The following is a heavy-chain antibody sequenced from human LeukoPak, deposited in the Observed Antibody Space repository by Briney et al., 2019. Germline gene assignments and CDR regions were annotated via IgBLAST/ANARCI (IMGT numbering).Heavy chain of an antibody. CDR1: GYSFTDYY. D-gene: IGHD3-3*01. CDR2: INTKTGRT. CDR3: ARADFIDAGPYLIGP. V-gene: IGHV1-2*02. Sequence: ASVRVSCKTSGYSFTDYYIHWVRQAPGQGLEWMAWINTKTGRTSSARKFQGRVTMTRDPSITTVYMDMAWLTSDDTAIYFCARADFIDAGPYLIGPWGQGTPVTVSS. J-gene: IGHJ5*02.